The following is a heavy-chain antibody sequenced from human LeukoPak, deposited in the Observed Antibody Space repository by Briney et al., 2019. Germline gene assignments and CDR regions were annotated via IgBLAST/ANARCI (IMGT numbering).Heavy chain of an antibody. Sequence: GASVKVSCKASGYTFTGYYMHWVRQAPGQGLEWMGWINPNSGGTNYAQKFQGRVTMTRDTSISTAYMELRSLRSDDTAVYYCARDYDFWSGPNWFDPWGQGTLVTVSS. CDR2: INPNSGGT. V-gene: IGHV1-2*02. D-gene: IGHD3-3*01. CDR1: GYTFTGYY. CDR3: ARDYDFWSGPNWFDP. J-gene: IGHJ5*02.